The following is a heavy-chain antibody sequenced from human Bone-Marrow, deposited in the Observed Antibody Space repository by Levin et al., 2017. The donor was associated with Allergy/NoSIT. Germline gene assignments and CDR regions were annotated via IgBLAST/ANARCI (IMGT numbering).Heavy chain of an antibody. J-gene: IGHJ6*02. Sequence: SETLSLTCTVSGDSITNTDYHWDWVRQSPGKGLEWIGYYYNSGDTDYNPSLKGRASISVDTSRNQFSLRLNSVTVADTSVYYCARNGPYYYGMDVWGQGTPVTVSS. CDR2: YYNSGDT. CDR3: ARNGPYYYGMDV. CDR1: GDSITNTDYH. V-gene: IGHV4-30-4*01. D-gene: IGHD4-17*01.